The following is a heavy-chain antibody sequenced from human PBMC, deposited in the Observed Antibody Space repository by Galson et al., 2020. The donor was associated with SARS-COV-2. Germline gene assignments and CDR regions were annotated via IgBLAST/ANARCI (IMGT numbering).Heavy chain of an antibody. J-gene: IGHJ3*02. D-gene: IGHD6-13*01. CDR1: GGSISSYY. CDR2: VYYTGST. V-gene: IGHV4-59*01. Sequence: SETLSLTCTVSGGSISSYYWSWIRQLPGKGLEWIGYVYYTGSTNYNPSLKSRVSISADTSNNQLSLEVRSVTAADTAVYFCARDRRHQYSSAWCAFDSWGQGTLVTVSS. CDR3: ARDRRHQYSSAWCAFDS.